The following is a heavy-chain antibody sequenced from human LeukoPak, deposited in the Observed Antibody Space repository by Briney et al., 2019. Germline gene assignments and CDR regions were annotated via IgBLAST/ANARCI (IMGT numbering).Heavy chain of an antibody. CDR3: ARVWFGDICMDV. CDR1: GFTFSSYS. J-gene: IGHJ6*02. V-gene: IGHV3-21*01. CDR2: ISSSSSYI. Sequence: GGSLRLSRAASGFTFSSYSMNWVRQAPGKGLEWVSSISSSSSYIYYADSVKGRFTISRDNAKNSLYLQMNSLRAEDTAVYYCARVWFGDICMDVWGQGTTVTVSS. D-gene: IGHD3-10*01.